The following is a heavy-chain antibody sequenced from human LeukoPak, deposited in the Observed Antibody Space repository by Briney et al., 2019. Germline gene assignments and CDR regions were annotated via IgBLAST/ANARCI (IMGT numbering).Heavy chain of an antibody. CDR2: IYDSGST. Sequence: SETLSLTGTVSGASIRSGDYYWSWIRQPPGKGLEWSGYIYDSGSTYYNPSLKSRITISVDTSENRFSLKLSSVTATDTAVYYCARDCSGGSCYGAFDIWGQGTMVTVSS. D-gene: IGHD2-15*01. CDR1: GASIRSGDYY. CDR3: ARDCSGGSCYGAFDI. V-gene: IGHV4-30-4*01. J-gene: IGHJ3*02.